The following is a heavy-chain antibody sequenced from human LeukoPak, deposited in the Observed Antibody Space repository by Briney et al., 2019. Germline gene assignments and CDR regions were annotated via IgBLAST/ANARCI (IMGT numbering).Heavy chain of an antibody. CDR1: GFTFSYYS. J-gene: IGHJ4*02. CDR3: AREREAFDF. D-gene: IGHD1-26*01. Sequence: QPGGSLRLSCAASGFTFSYYSMNWVRQAPGKGLEWVSYINSRSNTIYYADSVKGRFTISRDNAKNSVYLQMDSLRAGDTAVYYCAREREAFDFWGQGTLVSVSS. V-gene: IGHV3-48*01. CDR2: INSRSNTI.